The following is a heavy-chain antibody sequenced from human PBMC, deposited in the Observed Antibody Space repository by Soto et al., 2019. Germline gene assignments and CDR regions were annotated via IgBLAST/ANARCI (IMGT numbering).Heavy chain of an antibody. V-gene: IGHV3-30*18. Sequence: GGSLSLSCAASGFTFSTYAMNWVRQAPGNGLEWVAVTSSDGSNIYYGESVKGRFTISRDNSKNMVYLHMNSLRVEDTALYYCAKDRVGGPFYYYGMDVWGQGTTVTVSS. CDR3: AKDRVGGPFYYYGMDV. D-gene: IGHD1-26*01. J-gene: IGHJ6*02. CDR2: TSSDGSNI. CDR1: GFTFSTYA.